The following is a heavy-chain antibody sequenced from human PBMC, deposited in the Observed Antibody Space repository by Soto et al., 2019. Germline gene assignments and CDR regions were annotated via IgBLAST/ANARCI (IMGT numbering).Heavy chain of an antibody. CDR3: AKGYGDDGNYYDSMDV. V-gene: IGHV3-23*01. Sequence: GSLRLSCAASGFTFSSYAMGWVRQAPGKGLKWISAISGSGGSTYYADSVKGRFTISRDNSKNTLYLQMNSLRAEDTAVYYCAKGYGDDGNYYDSMDVWGKGTALSASS. CDR2: ISGSGGST. J-gene: IGHJ6*03. D-gene: IGHD4-17*01. CDR1: GFTFSSYA.